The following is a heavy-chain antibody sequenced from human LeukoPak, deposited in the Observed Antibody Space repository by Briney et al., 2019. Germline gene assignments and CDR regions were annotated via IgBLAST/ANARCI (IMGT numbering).Heavy chain of an antibody. J-gene: IGHJ4*02. V-gene: IGHV3-23*01. CDR1: GFTFSSYA. CDR2: ISGAGTT. Sequence: GGSLRLSCAASGFTFSSYAMSWVRQAPGKGLEWVSTISGAGTTYYADSVKGRFTISRDNSKNTMYLQMNRLRGEDTAVYYCAKDLGVYGILLYYFDSWGQGTLVTVSS. CDR3: AKDLGVYGILLYYFDS. D-gene: IGHD5/OR15-5a*01.